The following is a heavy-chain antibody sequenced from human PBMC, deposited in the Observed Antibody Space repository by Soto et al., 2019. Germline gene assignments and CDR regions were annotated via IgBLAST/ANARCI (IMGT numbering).Heavy chain of an antibody. J-gene: IGHJ6*02. CDR2: IYYSGST. Sequence: QVQLQESGPGLVKPSQTLSLTCTVSGGSISSGDYYWSWIRQPPGKGLEWIGYIYYSGSTYYNPSLXRXVXIXXDTSKNQFSLKLSSVTAADTAVYYGARSSAVVTDVWGQGTTVTVSS. V-gene: IGHV4-30-4*01. CDR1: GGSISSGDYY. D-gene: IGHD5-18*01. CDR3: ARSSAVVTDV.